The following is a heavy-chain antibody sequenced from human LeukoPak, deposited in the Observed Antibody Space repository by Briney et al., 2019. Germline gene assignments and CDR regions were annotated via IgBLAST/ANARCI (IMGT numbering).Heavy chain of an antibody. Sequence: ASVKVSCKASGYTFTGYYMHWVRQAPGQGLEWMGWINPNSGDTNYAQEFQGRVTMTRDTSISTAYMELSSLRPDDTAVYSCARGVTARGFYYYMDIWGNGTTVTISS. J-gene: IGHJ6*03. V-gene: IGHV1-2*02. CDR3: ARGVTARGFYYYMDI. CDR2: INPNSGDT. D-gene: IGHD2-21*02. CDR1: GYTFTGYY.